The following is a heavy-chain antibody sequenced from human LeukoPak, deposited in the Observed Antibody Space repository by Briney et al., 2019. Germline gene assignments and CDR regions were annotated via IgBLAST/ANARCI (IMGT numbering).Heavy chain of an antibody. V-gene: IGHV3-30*18. Sequence: PGRSLRLSCAASGFTFSSYGMHWVRQAPGKGLEWVAVISYDGSNKYYADSVKGRFTISRDNSKNTLYLQMNSLRAEDTAVYYCAKGGSGSKFDPWGQGTLVTVSS. CDR2: ISYDGSNK. J-gene: IGHJ5*02. D-gene: IGHD6-19*01. CDR1: GFTFSSYG. CDR3: AKGGSGSKFDP.